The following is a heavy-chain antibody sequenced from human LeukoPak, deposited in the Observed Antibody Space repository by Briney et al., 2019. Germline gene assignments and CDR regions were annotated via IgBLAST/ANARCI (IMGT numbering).Heavy chain of an antibody. CDR1: GLTFSSYG. J-gene: IGHJ4*02. CDR2: IPYDETNK. V-gene: IGHV3-30*02. D-gene: IGHD5-24*01. Sequence: GGSLRLSCAVTGLTFSSYGMNWIRQAPGKGPEWVAFIPYDETNKYYADSVKGRFTISRDKSKNTLYLQMNSLRPEDTAVYYCTNGPSKDGYNYSFDYWGQGTLVTVSS. CDR3: TNGPSKDGYNYSFDY.